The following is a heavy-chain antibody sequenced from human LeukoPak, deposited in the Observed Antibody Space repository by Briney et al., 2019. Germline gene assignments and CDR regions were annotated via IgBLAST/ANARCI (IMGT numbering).Heavy chain of an antibody. Sequence: TGGSLRLSCAASGFTFSSYGMHWVRQAPGKGLEWVAVISYDGSQKYYADSVKGRFTISRDNSKNTLYLQMNSLRAEDTAVYYCAGQIAAGIWGQGTMVTVSS. J-gene: IGHJ3*02. V-gene: IGHV3-30*03. CDR1: GFTFSSYG. CDR2: ISYDGSQK. CDR3: AGQIAAGI. D-gene: IGHD6-25*01.